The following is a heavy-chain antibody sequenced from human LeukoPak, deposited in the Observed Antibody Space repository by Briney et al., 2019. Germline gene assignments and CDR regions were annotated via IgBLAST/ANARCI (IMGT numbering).Heavy chain of an antibody. CDR1: GYTFTRHY. J-gene: IGHJ6*03. Sequence: GASVKVSCKASGYTFTRHYMHWVRQSPGQGLEWMGWINPNSGGTNYAQKFQGRVTMTRDTSISTAYMELSRLRSDDTAVYYCAREVDTAMVTVTFYYYYYMDVWGKGTTVTVSS. CDR2: INPNSGGT. V-gene: IGHV1-2*02. D-gene: IGHD5-18*01. CDR3: AREVDTAMVTVTFYYYYYMDV.